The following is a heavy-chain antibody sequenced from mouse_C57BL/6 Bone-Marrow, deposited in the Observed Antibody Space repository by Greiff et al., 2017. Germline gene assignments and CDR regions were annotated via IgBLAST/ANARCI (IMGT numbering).Heavy chain of an antibody. J-gene: IGHJ4*01. CDR3: ARSGGLPYAMDD. CDR1: GYTFTSYG. D-gene: IGHD2-2*01. Sequence: VQLQQSGAELARPGASVKLSCKASGYTFTSYGISWVKQRTGQGLEWIGEIYPRSGNTYYNEKFKGKATLTADKSSSTACMELRSLTSEDSAVYFCARSGGLPYAMDDGGQGTSVTGSS. V-gene: IGHV1-81*01. CDR2: IYPRSGNT.